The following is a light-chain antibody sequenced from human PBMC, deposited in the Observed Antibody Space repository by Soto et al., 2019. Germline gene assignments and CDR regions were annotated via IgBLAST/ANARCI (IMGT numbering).Light chain of an antibody. V-gene: IGLV2-14*03. CDR1: SSDVGAYNY. Sequence: QSALTQPASVSGSPGQSITISCTGTSSDVGAYNYVSWYQHPPGKAPKLMIYDVSSRPSGISHRFSGSKSGSMASLTISGLQAEDEADYYCTSYTSGATLKFGGGTKVTVL. CDR3: TSYTSGATLK. J-gene: IGLJ2*01. CDR2: DVS.